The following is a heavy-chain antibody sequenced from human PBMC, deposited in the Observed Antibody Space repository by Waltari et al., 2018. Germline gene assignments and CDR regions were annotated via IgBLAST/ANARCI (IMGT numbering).Heavy chain of an antibody. CDR2: ISDSGGIK. CDR1: GFIFKGYA. J-gene: IGHJ6*02. Sequence: EVQLLESGGGLVRPGGSLRLSCEASGFIFKGYAISWVRQAPGKGREWVSGISDSGGIKQYAESLKGRLTISRDNSKNVVYLQMSGLRVEDTAVYYCAKDKNWGLGMAGTEFGMDVWGQGTTVTVSS. CDR3: AKDKNWGLGMAGTEFGMDV. D-gene: IGHD6-19*01. V-gene: IGHV3-23*01.